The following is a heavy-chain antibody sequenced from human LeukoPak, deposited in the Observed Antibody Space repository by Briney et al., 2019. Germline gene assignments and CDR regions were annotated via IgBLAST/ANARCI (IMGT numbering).Heavy chain of an antibody. V-gene: IGHV4-39*01. J-gene: IGHJ3*02. CDR3: ATGRNLEAFEI. Sequence: SETLSLTCTVSGGSISGSNYYWGWIRQPPGKGLEWIGSMYYSGSTYYNPSFKSRVTISGDTSKNLFSLKLYSVTAADTAVYYCATGRNLEAFEIWGQGTMVTVSS. CDR1: GGSISGSNYY. CDR2: MYYSGST. D-gene: IGHD4-23*01.